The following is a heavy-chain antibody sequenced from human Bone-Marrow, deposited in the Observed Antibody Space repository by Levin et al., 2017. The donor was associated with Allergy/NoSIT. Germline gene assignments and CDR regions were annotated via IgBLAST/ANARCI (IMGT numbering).Heavy chain of an antibody. CDR1: GGPFSGYY. CDR2: ISHSGRT. Sequence: SETLSLTCGVFGGPFSGYYWNWIRQVPGKGLEWIGEISHSGRTNDNPSLRSRLSMSVEPSKNQFSLKMSSVTAADTAIYFCARGRSGYYPNDAFDIWGQGTMVIVSS. J-gene: IGHJ3*02. V-gene: IGHV4-34*01. CDR3: ARGRSGYYPNDAFDI. D-gene: IGHD5-12*01.